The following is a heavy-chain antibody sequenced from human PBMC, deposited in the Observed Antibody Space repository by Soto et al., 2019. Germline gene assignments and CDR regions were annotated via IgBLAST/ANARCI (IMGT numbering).Heavy chain of an antibody. CDR1: GFSLSNARMG. CDR2: IFSNDEK. V-gene: IGHV2-26*01. D-gene: IGHD3-10*01. Sequence: QVTLKESGPVLVKPTETLTLTCTVSGFSLSNARMGVSWIRQPPGKALEWLAHIFSNDEKSYSTSLKSRLTIPKDTSKSQVVLTMTNMDPVDTATYYCARISLWFGELFTYDYWGQGTLVTVSS. J-gene: IGHJ4*02. CDR3: ARISLWFGELFTYDY.